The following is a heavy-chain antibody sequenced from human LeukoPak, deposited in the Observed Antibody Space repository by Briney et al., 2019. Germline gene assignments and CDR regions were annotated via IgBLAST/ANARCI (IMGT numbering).Heavy chain of an antibody. D-gene: IGHD3-10*01. CDR3: ARTTMVRGYLRWFDP. V-gene: IGHV1-69*05. CDR1: GGTFSSYA. CDR2: IIPIFGTA. Sequence: GASVKVSCKASGGTFSSYAISWVRQAPGQGLEWMGGIIPIFGTANYAQKFQGRVTMTTDTSMSTAYMELRSLRSDDTAVYYCARTTMVRGYLRWFDPWGQGTLVTVSS. J-gene: IGHJ5*02.